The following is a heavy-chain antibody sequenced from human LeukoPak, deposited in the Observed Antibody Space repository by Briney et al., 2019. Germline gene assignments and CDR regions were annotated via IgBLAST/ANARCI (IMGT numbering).Heavy chain of an antibody. V-gene: IGHV3-74*01. CDR2: IKGDGIST. CDR3: ARVTGAEYFQH. Sequence: PGGSLRLSCAASGFYFSSNWMHWVRHAPGQGLVWVSRIKGDGISTNYADSVKGRFTISRDIAKKTLYLQMNSLRVEDTAVYYCARVTGAEYFQHWGQGTLVTVSS. J-gene: IGHJ1*01. CDR1: GFYFSSNW.